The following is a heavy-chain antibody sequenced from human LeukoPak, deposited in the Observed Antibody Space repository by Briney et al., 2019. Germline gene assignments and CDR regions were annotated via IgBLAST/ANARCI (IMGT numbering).Heavy chain of an antibody. CDR2: IKQDGSEK. D-gene: IGHD3-10*01. Sequence: GGSLRLSCAASGLTFSSYWMSWVRQAPGKGLEWVANIKQDGSEKYYVDSVKGRFTISRDNAKNSLYLQMNSLRDEDTAVYYCASHMVRGVIYNWFDPWGQGTLVTVPS. V-gene: IGHV3-7*01. CDR3: ASHMVRGVIYNWFDP. J-gene: IGHJ5*02. CDR1: GLTFSSYW.